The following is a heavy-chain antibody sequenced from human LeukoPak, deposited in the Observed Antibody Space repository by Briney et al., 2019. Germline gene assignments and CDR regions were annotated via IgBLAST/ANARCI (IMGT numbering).Heavy chain of an antibody. J-gene: IGHJ6*03. Sequence: GGYLRLSCAASGFTFSSYNMNWVRQAPGKGLEWVSSITSSSSYIYYADSVKGRFTISRDNAKNSLYLQMDSLRVEDTAEYYCARDPYSGNYGAYYYYYMDVWGKGTTVTVSS. CDR3: ARDPYSGNYGAYYYYYMDV. CDR2: ITSSSSYI. V-gene: IGHV3-21*06. CDR1: GFTFSSYN. D-gene: IGHD1-26*01.